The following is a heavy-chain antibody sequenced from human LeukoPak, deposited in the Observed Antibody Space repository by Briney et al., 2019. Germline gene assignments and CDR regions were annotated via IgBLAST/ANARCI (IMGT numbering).Heavy chain of an antibody. CDR2: ITFRSYI. CDR1: GFTFSSYS. Sequence: GGSLRLSCAASGFTFSSYSMNWVRQAPGKGLEWVSSITFRSYIYYADSVKGRFIISRDNAKNSLYLQMNSLRAEDTAVYYCANQHMDYFDYWGQGTLVTVSS. D-gene: IGHD2-21*01. V-gene: IGHV3-21*04. J-gene: IGHJ4*02. CDR3: ANQHMDYFDY.